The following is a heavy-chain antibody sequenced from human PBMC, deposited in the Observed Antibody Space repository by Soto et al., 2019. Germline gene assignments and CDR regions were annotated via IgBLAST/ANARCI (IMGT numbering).Heavy chain of an antibody. Sequence: GSLRLSCAASGFIFENFGMSWARQAPGKGLEWISSISGSDFKKYYADSVKGRFTISRDNSKSTVYLELNNLSAEDTAVYHCAKNQGVELVPLATVDWFDPWGQGSVVTVSS. CDR2: ISGSDFKK. CDR1: GFIFENFG. J-gene: IGHJ5*02. V-gene: IGHV3-23*01. D-gene: IGHD1-26*01. CDR3: AKNQGVELVPLATVDWFDP.